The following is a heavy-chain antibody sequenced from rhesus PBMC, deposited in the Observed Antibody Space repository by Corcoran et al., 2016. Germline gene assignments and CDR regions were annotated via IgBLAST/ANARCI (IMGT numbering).Heavy chain of an antibody. CDR3: ASGLNYGAPNYGLDS. D-gene: IGHD1-26*01. CDR1: GSSIISGYG. CDR2: IGD. Sequence: QVQLQESGPGLVKPSETLSLTCAVSGSSIISGYGWSWIRQPPGKGLEWIGYIGDKYNPSLKSRATISKDTAKNQFSLKLSSGTAADTAVYYCASGLNYGAPNYGLDSWGQGVVVTVSS. J-gene: IGHJ6*01. V-gene: IGHV4-127*01.